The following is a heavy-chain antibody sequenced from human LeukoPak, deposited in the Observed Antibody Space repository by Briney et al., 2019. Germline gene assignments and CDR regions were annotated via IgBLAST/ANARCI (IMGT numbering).Heavy chain of an antibody. J-gene: IGHJ5*02. CDR1: GGSISSSSYY. Sequence: SETLSLTCTVSGGSISSSSYYWGWIRQPPGKGLGWLGSIYYSGSTYYNPSLKSRVTISVDTSKNQFSLKLSSVTAADTAVYYGAREDTTGWFDPWGQGTLVTVSS. CDR3: AREDTTGWFDP. D-gene: IGHD1-1*01. CDR2: IYYSGST. V-gene: IGHV4-39*02.